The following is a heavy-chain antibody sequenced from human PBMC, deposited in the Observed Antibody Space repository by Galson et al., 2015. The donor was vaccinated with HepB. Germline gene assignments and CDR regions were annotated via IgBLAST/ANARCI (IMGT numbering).Heavy chain of an antibody. J-gene: IGHJ4*02. Sequence: SLRLSCAASGFTFSSYSMNWVRQAPGKGLEWVSSISSSSSYIYYADSVKGRFTISRDNAKNSLYLQMNSLRAEDTAVYYCARDGDYYDSSGYYPNDYWGQGTLVTVSS. V-gene: IGHV3-21*01. CDR2: ISSSSSYI. D-gene: IGHD3-22*01. CDR3: ARDGDYYDSSGYYPNDY. CDR1: GFTFSSYS.